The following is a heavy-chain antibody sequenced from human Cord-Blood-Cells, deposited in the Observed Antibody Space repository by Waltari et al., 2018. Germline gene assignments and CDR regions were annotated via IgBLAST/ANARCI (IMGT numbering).Heavy chain of an antibody. CDR1: GGTFRSYS. D-gene: IGHD3-3*01. Sequence: QVQLVQSGAEVKKPGPSVKVSCTASGGTFRSYSISWVRQAHGQGLEWMGWIIPILGIANYAQKFQGRVTITADKSTSTAYMELSSLRSEDTAVYYCARWITIFGVVIIWNAFDIWGQGTMVTVSS. CDR3: ARWITIFGVVIIWNAFDI. J-gene: IGHJ3*02. V-gene: IGHV1-69*09. CDR2: IIPILGIA.